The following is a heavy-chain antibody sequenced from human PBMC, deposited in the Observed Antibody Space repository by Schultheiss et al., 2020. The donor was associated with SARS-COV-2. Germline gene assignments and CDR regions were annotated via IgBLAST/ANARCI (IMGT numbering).Heavy chain of an antibody. CDR2: ISGSGAGT. CDR3: AKGSSGWHGYGLDA. Sequence: GESLKISCAASGFYFSSYAMTWVRQAPGKGPEWISGISGSGAGTYYADSMKGRFTISRDNSEKTLYLQINSLRADDTAVYYCAKGSSGWHGYGLDAWGQGTTVTVSS. CDR1: GFYFSSYA. J-gene: IGHJ6*02. V-gene: IGHV3-23*01. D-gene: IGHD6-19*01.